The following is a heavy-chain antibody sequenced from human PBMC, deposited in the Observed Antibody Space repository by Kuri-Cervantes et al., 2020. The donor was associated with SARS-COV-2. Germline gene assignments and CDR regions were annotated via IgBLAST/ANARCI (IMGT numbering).Heavy chain of an antibody. CDR3: ARDAWLGSSWYYYAFDI. J-gene: IGHJ3*02. CDR1: GYTFTSYD. D-gene: IGHD6-13*01. Sequence: ASVKVSCKASGYTFTSYDINWVRQATGQGLEWMGWMNPNSGNTGYAQKFQGRVTITTDESTSTAYMELSSLRSEDTAVYYCARDAWLGSSWYYYAFDIWGQETMVTVSS. CDR2: MNPNSGNT. V-gene: IGHV1-8*03.